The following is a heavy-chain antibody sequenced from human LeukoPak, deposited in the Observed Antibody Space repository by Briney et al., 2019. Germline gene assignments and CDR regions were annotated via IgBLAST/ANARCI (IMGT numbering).Heavy chain of an antibody. J-gene: IGHJ3*02. V-gene: IGHV3-30-3*01. CDR2: ISYDGTNK. Sequence: GGSLRLSCAASGFSFSNYAMHWVRQAPGKGLEWVAVISYDGTNKYYADSVKGRFTISRDNSKNTMYLQMNSLRAEDTAMYYCARAPMSYDSSGFGGAFDIWGQGTMVTVSS. CDR3: ARAPMSYDSSGFGGAFDI. D-gene: IGHD3-22*01. CDR1: GFSFSNYA.